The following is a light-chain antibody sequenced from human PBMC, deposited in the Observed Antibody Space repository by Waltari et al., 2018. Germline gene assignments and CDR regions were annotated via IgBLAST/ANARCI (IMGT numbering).Light chain of an antibody. V-gene: IGLV1-51*01. CDR2: DND. J-gene: IGLJ3*02. Sequence: QSVLTQAPSVSAAPGQKVTISCAGSSSKIGNRYISWYQQFPGTAPKLLIYDNDKRPSGIPDRFSASKSGTSATLDITGLQTGDEANYYCETWDTSLSAWVFGGGTKLTVL. CDR1: SSKIGNRY. CDR3: ETWDTSLSAWV.